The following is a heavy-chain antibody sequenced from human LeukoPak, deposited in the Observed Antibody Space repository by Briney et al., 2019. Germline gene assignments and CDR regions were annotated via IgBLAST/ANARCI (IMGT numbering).Heavy chain of an antibody. J-gene: IGHJ4*02. D-gene: IGHD6-19*01. Sequence: GGSLRLSCAASGFTFNNYWMSWVRQPPGKGLEWVANIKVDGSTKYYVDSVKGRFTISRDNAKSPLYLQMSSLRAEDTAVYYCAKGTNGGWYDYWGQGTLVTVSS. V-gene: IGHV3-7*01. CDR3: AKGTNGGWYDY. CDR2: IKVDGSTK. CDR1: GFTFNNYW.